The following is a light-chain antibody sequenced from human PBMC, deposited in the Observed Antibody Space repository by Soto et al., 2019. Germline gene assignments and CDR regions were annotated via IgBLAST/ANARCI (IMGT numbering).Light chain of an antibody. Sequence: DIQMTQSPSTLSASVGDRVTITCRASQSISSWLAWYQQKPGKATTLLIYDASSLESGVPSRFSGSGSGTEFTLTISRLQPDDFATYYCQQYNSYPETFGQGTKVESK. V-gene: IGKV1-5*01. CDR3: QQYNSYPET. J-gene: IGKJ1*01. CDR2: DAS. CDR1: QSISSW.